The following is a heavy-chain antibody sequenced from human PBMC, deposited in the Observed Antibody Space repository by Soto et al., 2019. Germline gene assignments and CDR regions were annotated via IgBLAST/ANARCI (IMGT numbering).Heavy chain of an antibody. CDR3: AKDGSADYDFWSGSPKYFDY. V-gene: IGHV3-53*01. D-gene: IGHD3-3*01. Sequence: PGGSLRLSCAASGFTVSSNYMSWVRQAPGKGLEWVSVIYSGGSTYYADSVKGRFTISRDNSKNTLYLQMNSLRAEDTAVYYFAKDGSADYDFWSGSPKYFDYWGQGTLVTVSS. CDR2: IYSGGST. J-gene: IGHJ4*02. CDR1: GFTVSSNY.